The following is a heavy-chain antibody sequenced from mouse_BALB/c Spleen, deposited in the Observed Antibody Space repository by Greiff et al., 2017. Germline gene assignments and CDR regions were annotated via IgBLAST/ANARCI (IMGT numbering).Heavy chain of an antibody. V-gene: IGHV5-12-1*01. D-gene: IGHD2-3*01. CDR1: GFAFSSYD. CDR2: ISSGGGST. CDR3: ARQDGYYEGDYFDY. J-gene: IGHJ2*01. Sequence: EVKVVESGGGLVKPGGSLKLSCAASGFAFSSYDMSWVRQTPEKRLEWVAYISSGGGSTYYPDTVKGRFTISRDNAKNTLYLQMSSLKSEDTAMYYCARQDGYYEGDYFDYWGQGTTLTVSS.